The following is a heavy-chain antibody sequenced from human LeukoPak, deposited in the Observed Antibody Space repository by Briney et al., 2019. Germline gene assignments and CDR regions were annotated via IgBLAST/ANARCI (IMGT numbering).Heavy chain of an antibody. J-gene: IGHJ6*03. V-gene: IGHV4-4*07. D-gene: IGHD6-13*01. CDR1: GGSISSYY. CDR2: IYTSGST. CDR3: ARGRSSSWLYYYYMDV. Sequence: SETLSLTCTVSGGSISSYYWSWIRQPAGKGLEWIGRIYTSGSTNYNPSLKSRVTMSVDTSKNQFSLKLSSVTAADTAVYYCARGRSSSWLYYYYMDVWGKGTTVTVSS.